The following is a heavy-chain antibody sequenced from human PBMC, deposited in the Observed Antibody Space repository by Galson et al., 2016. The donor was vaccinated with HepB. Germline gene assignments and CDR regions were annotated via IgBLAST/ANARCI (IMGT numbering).Heavy chain of an antibody. CDR1: GFTFSRYG. Sequence: SLRLSCAASGFTFSRYGMHWVRQAPGKGLEWVAVISHDGGDKQYADSVKGRFTVSRDNSKNTLFLQMNSLRVGDTAVYYCAKLDCGRDCPRDDWGQGTLVTVSS. CDR2: ISHDGGDK. D-gene: IGHD2-21*02. J-gene: IGHJ4*02. V-gene: IGHV3-30*19. CDR3: AKLDCGRDCPRDD.